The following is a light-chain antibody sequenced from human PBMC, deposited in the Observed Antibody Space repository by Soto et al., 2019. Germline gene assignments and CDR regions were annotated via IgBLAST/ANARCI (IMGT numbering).Light chain of an antibody. CDR2: DVS. J-gene: IGLJ2*01. V-gene: IGLV2-14*03. CDR3: ASYASRNPVL. CDR1: SSDIGGYNY. Sequence: QSALTQPASVSGSPGQSITISCTGTSSDIGGYNYVSWYQQHPGKAPKLMIYDVSDRPSGVSNRFSGSKSGNTASLTISGLQAEDEADYYCASYASRNPVLVCGGTKLTVL.